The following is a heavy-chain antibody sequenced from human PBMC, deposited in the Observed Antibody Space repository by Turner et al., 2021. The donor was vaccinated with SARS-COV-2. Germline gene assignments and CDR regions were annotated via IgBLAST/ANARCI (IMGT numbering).Heavy chain of an antibody. D-gene: IGHD5-18*01. CDR2: ISSSSRTI. Sequence: EVQLVESGGGLVQPGGSLRLLCASSGFTFSNYSRNWVRQAPGKGLEWVSYISSSSRTIYYADSVKGRFTISRDNAKNSLYLQMNSLRAEDTAVYYCARERGYSYGPYYYGMDVWGQGTTVTVSS. CDR3: ARERGYSYGPYYYGMDV. CDR1: GFTFSNYS. V-gene: IGHV3-48*01. J-gene: IGHJ6*02.